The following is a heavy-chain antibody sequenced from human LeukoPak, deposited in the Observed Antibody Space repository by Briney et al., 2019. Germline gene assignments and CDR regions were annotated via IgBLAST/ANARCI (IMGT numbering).Heavy chain of an antibody. D-gene: IGHD3-10*01. Sequence: PSETLSLTCAVSGYSISSGYYWGWIRQPPGKGLGWIGSIYHSGSTYYNPSLKSRVTISVNTSNNQFSLKLSSVTAADTAVYYCARVVYWGSASFHFDYWGQGTLVTVSS. V-gene: IGHV4-38-2*01. CDR3: ARVVYWGSASFHFDY. CDR1: GYSISSGYY. CDR2: IYHSGST. J-gene: IGHJ4*02.